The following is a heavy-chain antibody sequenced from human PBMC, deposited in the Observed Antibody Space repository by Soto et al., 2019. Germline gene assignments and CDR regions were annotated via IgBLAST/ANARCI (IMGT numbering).Heavy chain of an antibody. Sequence: QVQLVESGGGVVQPGGSLRLSCAASGFTFSNYAMHWVRQAPGKGLEWVADISHDGRIKYYADSVKGRFTFSRDNSKNALFVQMNSLRVDDTAVYYCARDGTQLSARLFFDYWGQGTLVTVSS. V-gene: IGHV3-30*04. J-gene: IGHJ4*02. CDR2: ISHDGRIK. CDR3: ARDGTQLSARLFFDY. D-gene: IGHD6-6*01. CDR1: GFTFSNYA.